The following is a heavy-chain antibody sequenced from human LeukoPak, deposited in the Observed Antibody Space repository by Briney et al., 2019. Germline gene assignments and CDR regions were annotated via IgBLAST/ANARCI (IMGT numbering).Heavy chain of an antibody. CDR2: IYYSGST. J-gene: IGHJ6*03. CDR3: ARHLYYGSGSYYYYYMDV. D-gene: IGHD3-10*01. V-gene: IGHV4-39*01. CDR1: GGSISSSSYY. Sequence: SETLSLTCTVSGGSISSSSYYWGWIRPPPGKGLERIGSIYYSGSTYYNPSLKSRVTISVDTSKNQFSLKLSSVTAADTAVYYCARHLYYGSGSYYYYYMDVWGKGTTVTVSS.